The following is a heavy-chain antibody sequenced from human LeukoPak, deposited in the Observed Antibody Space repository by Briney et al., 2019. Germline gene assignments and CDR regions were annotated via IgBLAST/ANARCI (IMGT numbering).Heavy chain of an antibody. CDR2: ISYDGNGK. J-gene: IGHJ4*02. CDR3: VSGYSYFDY. D-gene: IGHD5-12*01. CDR1: GFTFSSYA. V-gene: IGHV3-30-3*01. Sequence: PGGSLRLSCAASGFTFSSYAMYWVRQAPGRGLEWVAVISYDGNGKNYADSVKGRFTISRDNAKNTLYLRMNSLRAEDTAVYYCVSGYSYFDYWGQGTLVTVSS.